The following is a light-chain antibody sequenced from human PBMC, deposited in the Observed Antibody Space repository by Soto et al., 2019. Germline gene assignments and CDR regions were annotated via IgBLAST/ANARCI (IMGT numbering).Light chain of an antibody. CDR1: QSISSSY. CDR2: GAS. CDR3: QQYSGSPPLT. Sequence: ENVLTQSPCTLSLSPGERATLSCRASQSISSSYLAWYQQKPGQPPRLLIYGASNRATGIPDRFSGSGSGTDFTLTISRLEPEDFAVYYCQQYSGSPPLTFGGGTKVEIK. V-gene: IGKV3-20*01. J-gene: IGKJ4*01.